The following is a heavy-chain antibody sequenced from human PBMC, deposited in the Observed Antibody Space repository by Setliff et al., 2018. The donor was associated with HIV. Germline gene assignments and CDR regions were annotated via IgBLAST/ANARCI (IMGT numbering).Heavy chain of an antibody. CDR2: INHNGDT. CDR3: ARLEVRSFYGYRNSPDY. CDR1: GGSFRGYF. J-gene: IGHJ4*02. Sequence: PSETLSLTCAVYGGSFRGYFWSWIRQPPGKGLEWIGEINHNGDTNYNPSLKSRVTISVDTSKNQFSLNLNSVTAADTAVYYCARLEVRSFYGYRNSPDYWGQGTLVTVSS. V-gene: IGHV4-34*01. D-gene: IGHD5-18*01.